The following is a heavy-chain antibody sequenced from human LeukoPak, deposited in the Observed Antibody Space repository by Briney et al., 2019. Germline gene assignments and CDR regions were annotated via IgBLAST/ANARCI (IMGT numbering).Heavy chain of an antibody. Sequence: GGSLRLSCAASGFTSSSYGMHWVRQAPGKGLEWVAVIWYDGSNKYYADSVKGRFTISRDNSKSTLYLQMNSLRAEDTAVYYCAKPMITFGGVIGPAIDYWGQGTLVTVSS. CDR1: GFTSSSYG. J-gene: IGHJ4*02. D-gene: IGHD3-16*02. CDR3: AKPMITFGGVIGPAIDY. V-gene: IGHV3-33*06. CDR2: IWYDGSNK.